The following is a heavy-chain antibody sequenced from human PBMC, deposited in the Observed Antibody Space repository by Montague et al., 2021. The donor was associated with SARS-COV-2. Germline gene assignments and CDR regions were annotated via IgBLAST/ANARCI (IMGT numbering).Heavy chain of an antibody. Sequence: SETLSLTCAVYVGSFSGYYWSWIRRSPGKGLEWIGEINHTGSTKYNPSLKSRVTISVDTSKNQFSLKLSSVSAADTAVYYCARADYGGNRYWYFDLWGRGTLVTVSS. V-gene: IGHV4-34*01. CDR1: VGSFSGYY. D-gene: IGHD4-23*01. CDR3: ARADYGGNRYWYFDL. J-gene: IGHJ2*01. CDR2: INHTGST.